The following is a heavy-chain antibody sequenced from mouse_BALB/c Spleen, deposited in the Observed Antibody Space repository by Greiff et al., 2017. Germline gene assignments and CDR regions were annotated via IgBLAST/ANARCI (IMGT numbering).Heavy chain of an antibody. Sequence: EVQLQESGPGLVKPSQSLSLTCTVTGYSITSDYAWNWIRQFPGNKLEWMGYISYSGSTSYNPSLKSRISITRDTSKNQFFLQLNSVTTEDTATYYCARDDDYGSWFAYWGQGTLVTVSA. CDR3: ARDDDYGSWFAY. V-gene: IGHV3-2*02. D-gene: IGHD2-4*01. CDR1: GYSITSDYA. CDR2: ISYSGST. J-gene: IGHJ3*01.